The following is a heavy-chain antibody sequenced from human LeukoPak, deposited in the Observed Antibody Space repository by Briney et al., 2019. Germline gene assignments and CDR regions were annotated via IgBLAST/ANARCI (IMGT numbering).Heavy chain of an antibody. J-gene: IGHJ5*02. CDR2: INHSGST. CDR1: GGSFSGYS. CDR3: ARGGEENWFDP. V-gene: IGHV4-34*01. Sequence: SETLSLTCAVYGGSFSGYSWSWIRQPPGKGLEWIGEINHSGSTNYNPSLKSRVTISVDTSKNQFSLKLSSVTAADTAVYYCARGGEENWFDPWGQGTLVTVSS.